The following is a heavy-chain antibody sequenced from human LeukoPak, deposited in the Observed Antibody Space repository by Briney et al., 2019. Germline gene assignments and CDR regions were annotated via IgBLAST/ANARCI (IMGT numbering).Heavy chain of an antibody. D-gene: IGHD6-13*01. CDR3: ANYDRGYSTY. J-gene: IGHJ4*02. Sequence: GGSLRLSCAASGFTFDDYGMSWVRQAPGKGLVWVSRINGDGSSTTYADSVKGRFTISRDNTKNTLYLQMNSLRAEDTAVHYCANYDRGYSTYWGQGTLVTVSS. V-gene: IGHV3-74*03. CDR2: INGDGSST. CDR1: GFTFDDYG.